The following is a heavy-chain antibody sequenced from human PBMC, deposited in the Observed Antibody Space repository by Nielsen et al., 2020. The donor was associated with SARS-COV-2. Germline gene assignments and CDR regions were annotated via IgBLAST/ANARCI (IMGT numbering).Heavy chain of an antibody. Sequence: GGSLRLSCAASGFTFSSSGMHWVRQAPGKGLEWVALIWYDGNTQYNTDSVEGRFTISRDNSKNTLYLQMNSLRAEDTAVYYCAKDIYGSGTSFDYWGQGTLVTVSS. CDR2: IWYDGNTQ. D-gene: IGHD3-10*01. V-gene: IGHV3-33*06. CDR3: AKDIYGSGTSFDY. J-gene: IGHJ4*02. CDR1: GFTFSSSG.